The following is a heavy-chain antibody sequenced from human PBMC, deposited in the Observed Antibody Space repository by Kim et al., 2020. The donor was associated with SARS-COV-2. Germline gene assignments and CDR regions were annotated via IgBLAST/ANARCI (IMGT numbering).Heavy chain of an antibody. Sequence: KFQSRVTMTRDTSTSTVYMEMSSLRSEDTAVYYCARGHIDYYDSSGYHDYWGQGTLVTVSS. CDR3: ARGHIDYYDSSGYHDY. V-gene: IGHV1-46*01. J-gene: IGHJ4*02. D-gene: IGHD3-22*01.